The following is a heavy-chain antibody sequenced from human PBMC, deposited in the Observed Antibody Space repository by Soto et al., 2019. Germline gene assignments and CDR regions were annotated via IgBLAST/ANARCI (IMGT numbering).Heavy chain of an antibody. Sequence: ASETLSLTCTVSGGSISSGDYYWSWIRQPPGKGLEWIGYIYYSGSTYYNPSLKSRVTISVDTSKNQFSLKLTSVTAADTAVYYCARDDNWNDFFYWGQGTLVTVSS. CDR2: IYYSGST. CDR3: ARDDNWNDFFY. J-gene: IGHJ4*02. V-gene: IGHV4-30-4*01. CDR1: GGSISSGDYY. D-gene: IGHD1-20*01.